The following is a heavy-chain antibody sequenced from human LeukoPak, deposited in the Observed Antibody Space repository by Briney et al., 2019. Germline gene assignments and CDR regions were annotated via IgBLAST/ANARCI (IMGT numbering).Heavy chain of an antibody. Sequence: QPGGSLRLSCAASGFTFSDHYMDWLRQAPGKGLEWVGRTRNKANSYTTEYAASVKGRFTVSRDASKNSLHLQMNSLKTEDTAVYYCARASGNSTIRYYFDNWGQGTLVNVSS. CDR2: TRNKANSYTT. D-gene: IGHD3-3*01. V-gene: IGHV3-72*01. J-gene: IGHJ4*02. CDR3: ARASGNSTIRYYFDN. CDR1: GFTFSDHY.